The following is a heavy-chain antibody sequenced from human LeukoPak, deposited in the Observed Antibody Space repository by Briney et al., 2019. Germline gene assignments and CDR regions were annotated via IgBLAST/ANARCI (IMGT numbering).Heavy chain of an antibody. CDR1: GASISSGDYF. V-gene: IGHV4-30-4*01. CDR2: IYFSGST. D-gene: IGHD5-12*01. J-gene: IGHJ5*02. CDR3: ARSGNVDIVASVWFDP. Sequence: SETLTLTCTVSGASISSGDYFWNWIRQPPGKGLEWIGYIYFSGSTYYNPSLKSRITISVDTSKNQFSLRLRSVAAADTAVYYCARSGNVDIVASVWFDPWGQGTLVAVSS.